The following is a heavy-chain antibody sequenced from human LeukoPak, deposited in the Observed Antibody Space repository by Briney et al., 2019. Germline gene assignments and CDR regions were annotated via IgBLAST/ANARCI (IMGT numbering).Heavy chain of an antibody. D-gene: IGHD5-24*01. Sequence: GRSLRLSCAASGFTFSDYYMSWIRQAPGKGLQWVSYISSSGRTIHYADSVKGRFTISRDNAKSSLYLQMNSLRAEDTAVYYCARVGDVYNEYIDHWGQGILVTVSS. V-gene: IGHV3-11*04. CDR1: GFTFSDYY. J-gene: IGHJ4*02. CDR2: ISSSGRTI. CDR3: ARVGDVYNEYIDH.